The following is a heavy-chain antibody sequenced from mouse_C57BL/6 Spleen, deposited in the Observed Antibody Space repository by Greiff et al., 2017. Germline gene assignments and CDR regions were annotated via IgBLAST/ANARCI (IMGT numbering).Heavy chain of an antibody. J-gene: IGHJ3*01. CDR1: GFTFTDYY. CDR2: IRNKANGYTT. CDR3: ARSGAQAGTWFAY. V-gene: IGHV7-3*01. Sequence: EVKLVESGGGLVQPGGSLSLSCAASGFTFTDYYMSWVRQPPGKALEWLGFIRNKANGYTTEYSASVKGRFTISRDNSQSILYLQMNALRAEDSATYYCARSGAQAGTWFAYWGQGTLVTVSA. D-gene: IGHD3-2*02.